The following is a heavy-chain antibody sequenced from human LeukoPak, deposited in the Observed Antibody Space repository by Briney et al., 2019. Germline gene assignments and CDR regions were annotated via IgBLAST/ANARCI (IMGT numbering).Heavy chain of an antibody. J-gene: IGHJ2*01. CDR3: ARLYDSSGYYYEIWYFDL. CDR1: GYSFTSYR. CDR2: IYPGDSDT. D-gene: IGHD3-22*01. Sequence: GESLKISCKASGYSFTSYRIGWVRQMPGKGLEWMGIIYPGDSDTRYSPSFHGQVTISDDKSISTAYLQWSSLKASDTAMYYCARLYDSSGYYYEIWYFDLWGGSTLVTVS. V-gene: IGHV5-51*01.